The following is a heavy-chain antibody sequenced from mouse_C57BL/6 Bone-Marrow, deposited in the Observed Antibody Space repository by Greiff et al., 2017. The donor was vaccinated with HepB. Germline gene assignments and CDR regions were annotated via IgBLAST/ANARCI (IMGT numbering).Heavy chain of an antibody. CDR2: ISNLAYSI. V-gene: IGHV5-15*01. CDR1: GFTFSDYG. CDR3: ARTHYGSSSYAMDY. D-gene: IGHD1-1*01. Sequence: EVKLMESGGGLVQPGGSLKLSCAASGFTFSDYGMAWVRQAPRKGPEWVAFISNLAYSIYYADTVTGRFTISRENAKNTLYLEMSSLRSEDTAMYYCARTHYGSSSYAMDYWGQGTSVTVSS. J-gene: IGHJ4*01.